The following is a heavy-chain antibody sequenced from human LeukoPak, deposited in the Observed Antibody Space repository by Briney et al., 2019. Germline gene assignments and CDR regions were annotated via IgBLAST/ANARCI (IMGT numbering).Heavy chain of an antibody. D-gene: IGHD1-26*01. V-gene: IGHV1-24*01. Sequence: ASVKVSCKVSGYTLTELSMHWVRQAPGKGLEWMGGFDPEDGETIYAQKFQGRVTMTEDTSTDTAYMELSGLRSEDTAVYYCATGFFGGSYRWSWILVGFRYYYYGMDVWGQGTTVTVSS. CDR1: GYTLTELS. J-gene: IGHJ6*02. CDR2: FDPEDGET. CDR3: ATGFFGGSYRWSWILVGFRYYYYGMDV.